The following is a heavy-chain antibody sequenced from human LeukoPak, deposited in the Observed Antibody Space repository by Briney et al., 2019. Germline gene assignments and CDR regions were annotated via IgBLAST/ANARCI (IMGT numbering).Heavy chain of an antibody. CDR2: LYYSGIT. Sequence: SSETLSLTCTVSNDSISNYYWSWIRQPTGKGLEWIGYLYYSGITNYNPSLKSRVTISGDTSKNQFSLKVRSVTAADTAVYYCARGSPYYYYGMDVWGQGTTVTVSS. D-gene: IGHD1-26*01. J-gene: IGHJ6*02. V-gene: IGHV4-59*08. CDR1: NDSISNYY. CDR3: ARGSPYYYYGMDV.